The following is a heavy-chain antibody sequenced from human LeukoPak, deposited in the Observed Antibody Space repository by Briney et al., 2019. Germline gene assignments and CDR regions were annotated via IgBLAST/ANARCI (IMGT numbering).Heavy chain of an antibody. D-gene: IGHD3-9*01. CDR2: INPNSGGT. CDR3: ARDPDYDILTGNFDY. Sequence: ASVKVSCKASGYTFTGYYMHWVRQAPGQGLEWMGWINPNSGGTNYAQKFQGRVTMTRDTSISTAYMELSRLRSDDTAVYYCARDPDYDILTGNFDYWGQGTLVTVSS. J-gene: IGHJ4*02. V-gene: IGHV1-2*02. CDR1: GYTFTGYY.